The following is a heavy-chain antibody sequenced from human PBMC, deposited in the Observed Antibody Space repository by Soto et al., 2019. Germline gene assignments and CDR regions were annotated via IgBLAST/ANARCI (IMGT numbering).Heavy chain of an antibody. Sequence: PGGSLRLSCAASGFTFSSYSMNWVRQGPGKGLEWVSSISSSSSYRYYADSVRGRFTISRDNAKNSLYLQMNSLRAEDTAVYYCARVVDGSYGDYYYYYGMDVWGQGTTVPVSS. J-gene: IGHJ6*02. CDR2: ISSSSSYR. CDR1: GFTFSSYS. CDR3: ARVVDGSYGDYYYYYGMDV. D-gene: IGHD1-26*01. V-gene: IGHV3-21*01.